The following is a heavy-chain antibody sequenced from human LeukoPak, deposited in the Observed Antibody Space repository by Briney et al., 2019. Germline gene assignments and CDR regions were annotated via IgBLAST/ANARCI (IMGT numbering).Heavy chain of an antibody. V-gene: IGHV1-2*02. CDR1: GYTFTGYY. Sequence: ASVKVSCKASGYTFTGYYMHWVRQAPGQGLEWMGWINPNSGGTNCAQKFQGRVTMTRDTSISTAYMELSRLRSDDTAVYYCARVLRGSGSYYNARDAFDIWGQGTMVTVSS. J-gene: IGHJ3*02. D-gene: IGHD3-10*01. CDR3: ARVLRGSGSYYNARDAFDI. CDR2: INPNSGGT.